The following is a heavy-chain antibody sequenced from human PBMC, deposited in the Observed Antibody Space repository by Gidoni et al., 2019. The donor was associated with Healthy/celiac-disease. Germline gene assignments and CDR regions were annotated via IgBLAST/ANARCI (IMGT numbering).Heavy chain of an antibody. J-gene: IGHJ3*02. D-gene: IGHD1-26*01. CDR2: ISGSGGST. Sequence: EVQLLASGGGLVQPGGSLRLSCSASGFTFSSYAMSWVRQAPGKGLEWVSAISGSGGSTYYADSVKGRFTISRDNSKNTLYLQMNSLRAEDTAVYYCANLGSYGDAFDIWGQGTMVTVSS. CDR1: GFTFSSYA. V-gene: IGHV3-23*01. CDR3: ANLGSYGDAFDI.